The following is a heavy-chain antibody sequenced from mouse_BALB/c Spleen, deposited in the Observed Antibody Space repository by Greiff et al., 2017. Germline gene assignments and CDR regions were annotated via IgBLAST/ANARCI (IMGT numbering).Heavy chain of an antibody. V-gene: IGHV1-80*01. J-gene: IGHJ4*01. CDR2: IYPGDGDT. D-gene: IGHD2-3*01. CDR3: ARWGLLFMDY. Sequence: VQRVESGAELVRPGSSVKISCKASGYAFSSYWMNWVKQRPGQGLEWIGQIYPGDGDTNYNGKFKGKATLTADKSSSTAYMQLSSLTSEDSAVYFCARWGLLFMDYWGQGTSVTVSS. CDR1: GYAFSSYW.